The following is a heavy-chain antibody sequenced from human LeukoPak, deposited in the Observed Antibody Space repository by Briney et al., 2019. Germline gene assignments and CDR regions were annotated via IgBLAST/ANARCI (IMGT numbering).Heavy chain of an antibody. CDR2: ISYPGST. CDR3: AREYYGDYAFDI. V-gene: IGHV4-59*12. D-gene: IGHD4-17*01. J-gene: IGHJ3*02. CDR1: GGSISSYY. Sequence: SETLSLTCTVSGGSISSYYWSWIRQPPGKGLDWIGYISYPGSTNYNPSLNSRVTISVDTSKNQFSLKLSSVTAADTAVYYCAREYYGDYAFDIWGQGTMVTVSS.